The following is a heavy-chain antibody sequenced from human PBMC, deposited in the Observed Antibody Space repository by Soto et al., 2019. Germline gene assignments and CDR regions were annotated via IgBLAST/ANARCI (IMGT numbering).Heavy chain of an antibody. J-gene: IGHJ4*02. V-gene: IGHV3-72*01. CDR3: ARESGREGYSFDY. CDR2: TRNKANSYTT. CDR1: GFTFSDHY. Sequence: EVQLVESGGGLVQPGGSLRLSCAASGFTFSDHYMDWVRQAPGKGLEWVGRTRNKANSYTTEYAASVKGRFTITRDDSKNSLYLQMNSLKTEDTAVYYCARESGREGYSFDYWGQGTLVTVSS. D-gene: IGHD2-15*01.